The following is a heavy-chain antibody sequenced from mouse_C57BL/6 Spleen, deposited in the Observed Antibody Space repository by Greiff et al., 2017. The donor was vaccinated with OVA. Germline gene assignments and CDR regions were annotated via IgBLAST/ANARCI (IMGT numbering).Heavy chain of an antibody. J-gene: IGHJ2*01. Sequence: QVQLQQSGAELVRPGASVTLSCKALGYTFTDYEMHWVKQTPVHGLEWIGAIDPETGGTAYNQKFKGKAILTADKSSSTAYMELRSLTSEDSAVYYCTRGDDYDGGHFDYWGQGTTLTVSS. CDR2: IDPETGGT. D-gene: IGHD2-4*01. CDR3: TRGDDYDGGHFDY. CDR1: GYTFTDYE. V-gene: IGHV1-15*01.